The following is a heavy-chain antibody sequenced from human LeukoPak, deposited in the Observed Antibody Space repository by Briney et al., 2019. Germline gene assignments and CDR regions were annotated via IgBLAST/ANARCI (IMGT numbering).Heavy chain of an antibody. CDR1: GFTFTRSA. V-gene: IGHV3-30*02. D-gene: IGHD1-26*01. Sequence: GGSLRLSCVASGFTFTRSAMHWVRQAPGKGLEWVAFIQYDGDNKYYADSVKGRFTISRDDSQNTLYLHMNSLTVEDTAVYYCAKRWDSTWSYFDLWGQGTLVTVSS. CDR3: AKRWDSTWSYFDL. J-gene: IGHJ4*02. CDR2: IQYDGDNK.